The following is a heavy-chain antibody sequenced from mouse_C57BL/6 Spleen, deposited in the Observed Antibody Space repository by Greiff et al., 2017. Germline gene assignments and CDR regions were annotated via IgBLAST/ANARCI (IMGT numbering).Heavy chain of an antibody. D-gene: IGHD4-1*01. CDR3: AGMSGTKAMDY. CDR2: FQPYNDDT. V-gene: IGHV1-47*01. J-gene: IGHJ4*01. Sequence: QVQLQQSGAELVKPGASVKMSCKASGYTFTTYPIEWMKQNHGKSLEWIGNFQPYNDDTKYNEKFKGKATLTVEKSSSTVYLEIRRLTSADSAVYYRAGMSGTKAMDYWGQGTSVTVSS. CDR1: GYTFTTYP.